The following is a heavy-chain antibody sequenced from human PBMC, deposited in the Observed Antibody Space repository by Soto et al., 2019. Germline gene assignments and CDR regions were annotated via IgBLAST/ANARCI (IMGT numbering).Heavy chain of an antibody. V-gene: IGHV3-23*01. Sequence: GGSLRLSCAASGFTFSSYAMSWVRQAPGKGLEWVSAISGSGGSTYYADSVKGRFTISRDNSKNTLYLQMNSLRAEDTAVDYCAKEEVEDSGSYYFDYWGQGTLVTVSS. J-gene: IGHJ4*02. CDR3: AKEEVEDSGSYYFDY. D-gene: IGHD1-26*01. CDR2: ISGSGGST. CDR1: GFTFSSYA.